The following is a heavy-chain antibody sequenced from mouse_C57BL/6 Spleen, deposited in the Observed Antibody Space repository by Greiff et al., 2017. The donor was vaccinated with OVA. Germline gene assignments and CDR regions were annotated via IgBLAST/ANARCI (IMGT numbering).Heavy chain of an antibody. Sequence: VQLQQSGAELVRPGASVKLSCKASGYTFTDYYINWVKQRPGQGLEWIARIYPGSGNTYYNEKFKGKATLTAEKSSSTAYMQLSSLTSEDPAVYFCAREGNYVLDYWGQGTTLTVSS. CDR1: GYTFTDYY. V-gene: IGHV1-76*01. D-gene: IGHD2-1*01. J-gene: IGHJ2*01. CDR2: IYPGSGNT. CDR3: AREGNYVLDY.